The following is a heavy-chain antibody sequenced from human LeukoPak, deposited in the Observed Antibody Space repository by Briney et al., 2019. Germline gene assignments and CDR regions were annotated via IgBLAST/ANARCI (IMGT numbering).Heavy chain of an antibody. Sequence: GGSLRLSCVGSGFSFNRYAASWVRQAPGKGLEWVAGMTGGGATYHADSVKGRFVISRDNSKNTVYLQMNSLRAEDTALYFCAKDKIVGDGRWDFDYWGQGTLVTVSS. J-gene: IGHJ4*02. D-gene: IGHD3-10*01. CDR1: GFSFNRYA. V-gene: IGHV3-23*01. CDR3: AKDKIVGDGRWDFDY. CDR2: MTGGGAT.